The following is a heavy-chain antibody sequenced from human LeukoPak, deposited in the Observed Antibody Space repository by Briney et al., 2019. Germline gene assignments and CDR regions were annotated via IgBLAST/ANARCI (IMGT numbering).Heavy chain of an antibody. Sequence: KPSETLSLTCSVSGDSISSSSSSYYWGWIRQPPGKGLEWIGSIYYIGSTYYNPSLRTRITISLDRPKNKFSLNLTSVNVADTAVYYCARAGGYSGYASNWGQGTLVTVSS. V-gene: IGHV4-39*07. CDR2: IYYIGST. CDR1: GDSISSSSSSYY. J-gene: IGHJ4*02. D-gene: IGHD5-12*01. CDR3: ARAGGYSGYASN.